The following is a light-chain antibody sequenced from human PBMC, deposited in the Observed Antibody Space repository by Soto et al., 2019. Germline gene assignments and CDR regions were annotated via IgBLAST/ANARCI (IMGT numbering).Light chain of an antibody. V-gene: IGKV3-11*01. CDR1: QSVSSY. J-gene: IGKJ3*01. Sequence: EIVLTQSPSTLSLSTGERATLSCRASQSVSSYLAWYQQKPGKAPRLLIYDASTWATGIPARFSGSGSGTDFTLTISSLEPEDFAVYYCQQRSNWPPTFGPGTKVDIK. CDR2: DAS. CDR3: QQRSNWPPT.